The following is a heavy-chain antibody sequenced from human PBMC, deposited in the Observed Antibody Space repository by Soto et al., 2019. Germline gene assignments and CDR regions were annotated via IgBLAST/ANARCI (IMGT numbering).Heavy chain of an antibody. J-gene: IGHJ5*02. V-gene: IGHV1-69*01. CDR1: GGTFSNYA. Sequence: QVQLVQSGAEVKKPGSSVNVSCKASGGTFSNYAITWVRQAPGQGLEWMGGIVPMFGAPDYAQKFQGRVTITADESTSTAYMELSILRFEDTAVYCCATLGHRSGFDPWGQGTLVTVSS. CDR3: ATLGHRSGFDP. CDR2: IVPMFGAP.